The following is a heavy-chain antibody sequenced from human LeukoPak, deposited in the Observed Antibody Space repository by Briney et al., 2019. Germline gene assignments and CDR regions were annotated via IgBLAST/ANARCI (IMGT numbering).Heavy chain of an antibody. CDR3: AREVYYYGSGSYFNY. V-gene: IGHV4-4*07. Sequence: SETLSLTCTVSGGSISTYYWSWIRQPAGKGLEWIGRIHTSGNTNQNPSLKSRVTMSVDTSKNQLSLNLSSLTAADTAVYYCAREVYYYGSGSYFNYWGQGTLVTVSS. J-gene: IGHJ4*02. CDR1: GGSISTYY. D-gene: IGHD3-10*01. CDR2: IHTSGNT.